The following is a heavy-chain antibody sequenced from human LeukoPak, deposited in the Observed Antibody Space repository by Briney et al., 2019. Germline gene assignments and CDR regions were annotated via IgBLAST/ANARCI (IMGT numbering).Heavy chain of an antibody. J-gene: IGHJ4*02. CDR1: GFTFSNYV. V-gene: IGHV3-33*01. CDR2: IWYDGGSK. D-gene: IGHD4-17*01. Sequence: GRSLRLSCAASGFTFSNYVMHWVRQAPGKGLEWVGVIWYDGGSKYYADSGKGRFTISRDNSKNTLYVQMNSLRAEDTAVYYCARGSGDYPPYFDYWGQGTLVTVSS. CDR3: ARGSGDYPPYFDY.